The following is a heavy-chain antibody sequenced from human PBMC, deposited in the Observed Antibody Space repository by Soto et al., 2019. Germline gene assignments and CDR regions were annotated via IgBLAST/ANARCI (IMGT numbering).Heavy chain of an antibody. CDR1: GGSISSYY. CDR2: IYYSGST. V-gene: IGHV4-59*01. D-gene: IGHD6-19*01. J-gene: IGHJ4*02. Sequence: NPSETLSLTCTVSGGSISSYYWSWIRQPPGKGLEWIGYIYYSGSTNYNPSLKSRVTISVDTSKNQFSLKLSSVTAADTAVYYCARGLGIAVAGVGFDYWGQGTLVTVSS. CDR3: ARGLGIAVAGVGFDY.